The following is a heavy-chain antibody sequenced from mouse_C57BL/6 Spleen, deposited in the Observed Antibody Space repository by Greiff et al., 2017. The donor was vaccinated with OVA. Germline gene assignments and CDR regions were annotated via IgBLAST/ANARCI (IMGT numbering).Heavy chain of an antibody. CDR3: AREGSSPAWFAY. Sequence: VQLQQSGPELVKPGASVKISCKASGYTFTDYYMNWVKQSHGKSLEWIGDINPNNGGTSYNQKFKGKATLTVAKSSSTAYMELRSLTSEDSAVYYCAREGSSPAWFAYWGQGTLVTVSA. D-gene: IGHD1-1*01. J-gene: IGHJ3*01. CDR2: INPNNGGT. CDR1: GYTFTDYY. V-gene: IGHV1-26*01.